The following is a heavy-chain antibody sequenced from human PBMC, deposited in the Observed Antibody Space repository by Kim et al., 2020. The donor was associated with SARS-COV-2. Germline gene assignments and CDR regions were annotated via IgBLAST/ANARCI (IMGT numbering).Heavy chain of an antibody. Sequence: SETLSLTCAVYGGSFSGYYWSWIRQPPGKGLEWIGEINHSGSTNYNPSLKSRVTISVDTSKNQFSLKLSSVTAADTAVYYCARRGSLLRLYYGMDVWGQGTTVTVSS. V-gene: IGHV4-34*01. D-gene: IGHD1-26*01. CDR2: INHSGST. J-gene: IGHJ6*02. CDR3: ARRGSLLRLYYGMDV. CDR1: GGSFSGYY.